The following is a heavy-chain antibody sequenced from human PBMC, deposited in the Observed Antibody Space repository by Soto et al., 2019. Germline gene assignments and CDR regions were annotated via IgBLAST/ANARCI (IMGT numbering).Heavy chain of an antibody. CDR1: GFTFSNFV. CDR2: ITETGGDT. CDR3: TKASPDRHHMDV. V-gene: IGHV3-23*01. J-gene: IGHJ6*02. Sequence: GGSLRLSCAASGFTFSNFVMRWVRQTPGKGLEWVSTITETGGDTYYTDSVKGRFTISRDNSKNTLYLQMSSLRAEDTALYSCTKASPDRHHMDVWGQGTTVTVSS.